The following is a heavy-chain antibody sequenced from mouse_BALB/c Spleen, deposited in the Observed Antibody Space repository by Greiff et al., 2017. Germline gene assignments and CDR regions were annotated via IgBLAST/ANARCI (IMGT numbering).Heavy chain of an antibody. D-gene: IGHD1-2*01. Sequence: EVNLVESGGGLVKPGGSLKLSCAASGFAFSSYDMSWVRQTPEKRLEWVAYISSGGGSTYYPDTVKGRFTISRDNAKNTLYLQMSSLKSEDTAMYYCARQDYYGRFFDYWGQGTTLTVSS. J-gene: IGHJ2*01. CDR1: GFAFSSYD. CDR3: ARQDYYGRFFDY. V-gene: IGHV5-12-1*01. CDR2: ISSGGGST.